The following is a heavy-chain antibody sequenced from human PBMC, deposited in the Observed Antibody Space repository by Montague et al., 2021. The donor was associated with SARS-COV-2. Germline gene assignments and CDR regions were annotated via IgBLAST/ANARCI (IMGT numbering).Heavy chain of an antibody. CDR2: IRNSGDYT. CDR1: GFTFATYD. J-gene: IGHJ4*02. D-gene: IGHD2/OR15-2a*01. V-gene: IGHV3-48*03. Sequence: SLRLSCAASGFTFATYDMNWVRQAPGKGLEWISYIRNSGDYTHYADSVAGRFTISRDNAKNSLYLQMNSLRAEDTGVYYCARDRHLSPGPDYLDSWGQGILVTVSS. CDR3: ARDRHLSPGPDYLDS.